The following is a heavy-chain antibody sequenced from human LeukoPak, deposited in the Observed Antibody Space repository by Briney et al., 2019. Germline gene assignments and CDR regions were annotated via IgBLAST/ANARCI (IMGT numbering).Heavy chain of an antibody. D-gene: IGHD6-19*01. CDR2: IIPIFGTA. V-gene: IGHV1-69*05. CDR1: GGTFSSYA. CDR3: ARDPVAGDLFDY. J-gene: IGHJ4*02. Sequence: GASVKVSCKASGGTFSSYAISWVRQAPGQGLEWMGGIIPIFGTANYAQKFQGRVTITTDESTSTAYMELSSLRSEDTAVYFCARDPVAGDLFDYWGQGTLVTVSS.